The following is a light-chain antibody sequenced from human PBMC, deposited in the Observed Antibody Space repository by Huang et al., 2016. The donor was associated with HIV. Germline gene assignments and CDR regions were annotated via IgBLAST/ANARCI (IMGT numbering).Light chain of an antibody. V-gene: IGKV3-20*01. CDR2: GAS. CDR1: QSVSSSS. Sequence: EIVLTQSPGTLSLSPGERATLSCRASQSVSSSSLGWYQQKPGQAPRRLIYGASSRATGISDRFSGSGSGTDFTLTISRLEPEDFAVYYCHQYGKAFGQGTKVEIK. J-gene: IGKJ1*01. CDR3: HQYGKA.